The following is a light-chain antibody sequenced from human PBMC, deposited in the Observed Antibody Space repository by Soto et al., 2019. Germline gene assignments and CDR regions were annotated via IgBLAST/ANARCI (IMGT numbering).Light chain of an antibody. CDR1: SSDVGAYNY. J-gene: IGLJ1*01. V-gene: IGLV2-8*01. CDR2: EVS. Sequence: QSVLTQPPSASGSPGQSVAISCTGTSSDVGAYNYVAWYQQHPGKVPKLMIYEVSKRPSGVPDRFSGSKSGNTASLTVSGLQADDEADYYCSSYAGSDVFVFGTGPKV. CDR3: SSYAGSDVFV.